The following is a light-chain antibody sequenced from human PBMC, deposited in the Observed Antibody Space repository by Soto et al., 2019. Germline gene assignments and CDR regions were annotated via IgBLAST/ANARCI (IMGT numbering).Light chain of an antibody. CDR1: SRDVGAYDY. V-gene: IGLV2-14*01. Sequence: QSALTQPASVSGSPGQSITISCTGTSRDVGAYDYVSWYQHHPGKAPKLLIYQVTYRPSGVSTRFAGSKSGNTASLTISVLQAEDEADYYCSSNTATFTYVFGTGTQLTVL. CDR3: SSNTATFTYV. CDR2: QVT. J-gene: IGLJ1*01.